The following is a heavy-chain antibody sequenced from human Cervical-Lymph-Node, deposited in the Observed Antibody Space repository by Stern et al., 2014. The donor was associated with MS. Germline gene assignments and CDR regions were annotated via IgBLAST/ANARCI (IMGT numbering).Heavy chain of an antibody. CDR1: GGSISSSNW. V-gene: IGHV4-4*02. CDR3: ARATVTYYYGMDV. J-gene: IGHJ6*02. Sequence: QVQLQESGPGLVKPSGTLSLTCAVSGGSISSSNWWSWVRQPPGKGLEWXGEIYHSGSTNYNPSLKSRVTISVDKPKNQFSLKLGSVTAADTAVYYCARATVTYYYGMDVWGQGTTVTVSS. D-gene: IGHD4-17*01. CDR2: IYHSGST.